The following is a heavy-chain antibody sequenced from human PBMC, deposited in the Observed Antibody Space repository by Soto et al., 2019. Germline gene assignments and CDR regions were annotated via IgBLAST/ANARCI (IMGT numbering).Heavy chain of an antibody. V-gene: IGHV3-74*01. CDR3: TSDTFGLRDT. J-gene: IGHJ5*02. CDR2: INPAVSST. Sequence: GGSLRLSGAASGFPFGHYWMHGVRQTPGKGLVWVSRINPAVSSTTHAHSVEGRFTISRDNADSPLFLQMNSLSAEDPAIYYCTSDTFGLRDTWGQGTLVAVPS. CDR1: GFPFGHYW. D-gene: IGHD3-16*01.